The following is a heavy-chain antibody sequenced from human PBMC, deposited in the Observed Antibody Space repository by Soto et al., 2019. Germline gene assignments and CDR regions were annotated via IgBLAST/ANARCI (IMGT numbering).Heavy chain of an antibody. CDR1: GGSISSSSYY. J-gene: IGHJ5*02. V-gene: IGHV4-39*02. CDR2: IYYSGST. CDR3: ARDGSTKRKRQPNNWFDP. Sequence: PSETLSLTCTVSGGSISSSSYYWGWIRQPPGKGLEWIGSIYYSGSTYYNLSLKSRVTISVDTSKNQFSLKLSSVTAADTAVYYCARDGSTKRKRQPNNWFDPWGQGTLVTVSS. D-gene: IGHD1-1*01.